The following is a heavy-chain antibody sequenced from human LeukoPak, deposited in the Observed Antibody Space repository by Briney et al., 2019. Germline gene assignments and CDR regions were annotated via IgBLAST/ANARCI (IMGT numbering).Heavy chain of an antibody. Sequence: PGGSLRLSCAASGFTFSSYAMSCVRQAPGKGLEWVSAISGRGGSTYYADSVKGRFTISRDNSKNTLYLQMNSLRAEDTAVYYCAKGSSRTYYYYYMDVWGKGTTVTVSS. CDR2: ISGRGGST. J-gene: IGHJ6*03. V-gene: IGHV3-23*01. CDR3: AKGSSRTYYYYYMDV. CDR1: GFTFSSYA. D-gene: IGHD2-2*01.